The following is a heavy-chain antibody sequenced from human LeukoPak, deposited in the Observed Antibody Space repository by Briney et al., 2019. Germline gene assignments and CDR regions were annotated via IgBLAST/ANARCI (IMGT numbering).Heavy chain of an antibody. CDR3: ARGCGSLSLGY. V-gene: IGHV3-48*04. D-gene: IGHD1-26*01. J-gene: IGHJ4*02. CDR2: ISGSSSAI. CDR1: GFTFTSYS. Sequence: GGSLRLSCAASGFTFTSYSMNWVRQAPGKGLEWVSYISGSSSAIHYADSVKGRFTISRDNANNSLYLQMNSLRAEDTAVYYCARGCGSLSLGYWGQGTLVAVSS.